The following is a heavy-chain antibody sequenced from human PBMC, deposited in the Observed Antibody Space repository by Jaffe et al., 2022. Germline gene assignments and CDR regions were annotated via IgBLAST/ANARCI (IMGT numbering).Heavy chain of an antibody. J-gene: IGHJ1*01. V-gene: IGHV3-30*18. CDR2: ISYDGSNK. CDR3: AKDVLAGLAKYFQH. CDR1: GFTFSSYG. Sequence: QVQLVESGGGVVQPGRSLRLSCAASGFTFSSYGMHWVRQAPGKGLEWVAVISYDGSNKYYADSVKGRFTISRDNSKNTLYLQMNSLRAEDTAVYYCAKDVLAGLAKYFQHWGQGTLVTVSS. D-gene: IGHD2-8*01.